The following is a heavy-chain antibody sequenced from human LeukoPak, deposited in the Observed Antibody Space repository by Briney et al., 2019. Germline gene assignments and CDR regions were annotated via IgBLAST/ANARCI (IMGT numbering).Heavy chain of an antibody. CDR3: AKLTGWELLRLILDY. J-gene: IGHJ4*02. Sequence: PGGSLRLSCAASGFTFSSYAMSWVRQAPGKGLEWVSAISGSGGSTYYADSVKGRFTISRDNSKNTLYLQMNSLRAEDTAVYYCAKLTGWELLRLILDYWGQGTLVTVSS. D-gene: IGHD1-26*01. V-gene: IGHV3-23*01. CDR2: ISGSGGST. CDR1: GFTFSSYA.